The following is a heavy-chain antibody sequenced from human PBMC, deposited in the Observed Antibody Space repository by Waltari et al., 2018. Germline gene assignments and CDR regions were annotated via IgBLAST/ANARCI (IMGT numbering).Heavy chain of an antibody. J-gene: IGHJ2*01. D-gene: IGHD2-15*01. Sequence: QVQLQESGPGLVKPSETLSLTCTVSGGSISSYYWSWIRQPAGTGLEWIGRIYTSGSNNYNPSLKSLVTMSVDTSKNQFSLKLSSVTAADTAVYYCARGTSRWWYFDLWGRGTLVTVSS. V-gene: IGHV4-4*07. CDR3: ARGTSRWWYFDL. CDR1: GGSISSYY. CDR2: IYTSGSN.